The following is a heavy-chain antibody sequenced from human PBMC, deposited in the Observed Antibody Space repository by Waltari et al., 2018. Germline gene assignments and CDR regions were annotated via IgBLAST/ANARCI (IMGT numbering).Heavy chain of an antibody. J-gene: IGHJ4*02. D-gene: IGHD6-6*01. CDR2: VRCNGGGT. CDR3: AKDRIAGGQLGSRFDY. V-gene: IGHV3-23*01. Sequence: EVLLSESGGRLVQPGGSLTLSCVASGFTFSSYSMSWVRQAPGKGLELVSGVRCNGGGTDYADSVKGRFTLSRDNSKNILYLQMNSLRAEDTAIYYCAKDRIAGGQLGSRFDYWGQGTLVTVSS. CDR1: GFTFSSYS.